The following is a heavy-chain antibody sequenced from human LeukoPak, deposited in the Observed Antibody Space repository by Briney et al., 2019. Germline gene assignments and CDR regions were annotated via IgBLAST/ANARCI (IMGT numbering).Heavy chain of an antibody. J-gene: IGHJ4*02. CDR1: GFTFSSYA. V-gene: IGHV3-23*01. CDR3: ARPALDTAMVYGYFDY. Sequence: GGSLRLSCAASGFTFSSYAMSWVRQAPGKGLEWVSAISGSGGSTYYADSVKGRFTISRDNSKNTLYLQMNSLRAEDTAVYYCARPALDTAMVYGYFDYWGQGTLVTVSS. CDR2: ISGSGGST. D-gene: IGHD5-18*01.